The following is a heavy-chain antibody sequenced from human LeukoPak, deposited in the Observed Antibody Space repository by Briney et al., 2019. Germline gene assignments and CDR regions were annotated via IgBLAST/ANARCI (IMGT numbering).Heavy chain of an antibody. V-gene: IGHV1-69*05. CDR1: GATFTTYA. D-gene: IGHD2-2*01. CDR2: IIPVFGTA. CDR3: ARGYCSSTSCFLDY. J-gene: IGHJ4*02. Sequence: VASVNVSCKASGATFTTYAIIWVRQAPGQGLEWMGGIIPVFGTANYAQRFQGRVTISTDESTSTAYMELTSLRSEDTAVYYCARGYCSSTSCFLDYWGQGTLVTVSS.